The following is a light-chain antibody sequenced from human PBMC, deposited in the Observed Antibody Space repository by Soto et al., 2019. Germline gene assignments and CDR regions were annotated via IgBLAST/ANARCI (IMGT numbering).Light chain of an antibody. V-gene: IGKV3-11*01. CDR2: DAS. CDR1: QSVNNF. J-gene: IGKJ5*01. CDR3: QQRGNRPPIT. Sequence: EILLTRSPAIVYLSPGETATLSFEASQSVNNFFAWYQQKPGQAPRLLIYDASYRAPGIPARFSGSGSGTDFTLTISSLEAEDSAVYYCQQRGNRPPITFGQGTRLEIK.